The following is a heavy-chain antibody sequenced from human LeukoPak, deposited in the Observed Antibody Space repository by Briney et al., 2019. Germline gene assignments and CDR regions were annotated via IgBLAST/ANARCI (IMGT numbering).Heavy chain of an antibody. D-gene: IGHD4-17*01. J-gene: IGHJ4*02. CDR1: DFSISSGYY. CDR2: IYQSGST. V-gene: IGHV4-38-2*02. Sequence: PSEALSLTCAVSDFSISSGYYWGWIRQPPGKGLVWIGNIYQSGSTYYNPSLKSRVTMSVDTSKNQFSLKLSSVTAADTAMYYCAREGRQDYVYFDHWGQGSLVTVSS. CDR3: AREGRQDYVYFDH.